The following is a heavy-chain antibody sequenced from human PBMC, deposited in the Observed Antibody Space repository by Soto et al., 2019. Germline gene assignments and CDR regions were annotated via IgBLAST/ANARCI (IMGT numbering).Heavy chain of an antibody. CDR1: GYSISSGYY. D-gene: IGHD2-21*02. V-gene: IGHV4-38-2*02. J-gene: IGHJ4*02. Sequence: ASETLSLTCAVSGYSISSGYYWSWVRQPPGKGLEWIGSIYPSVSSYHNPSLATRLGLSIDASKNQFTLNLTSVTAADTALYFCAREKVGTTFFDTWGQGIQVTVSS. CDR2: IYPSVSS. CDR3: AREKVGTTFFDT.